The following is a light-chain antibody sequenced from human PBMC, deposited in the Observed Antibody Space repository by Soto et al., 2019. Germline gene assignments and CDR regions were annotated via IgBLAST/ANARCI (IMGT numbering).Light chain of an antibody. V-gene: IGKV1-39*01. CDR2: AAS. Sequence: IQMTQSPSSLSASVEDRVIITCRASQSISNHFNWYQQKPGKAPKLLIFAASSLQSGVPSRFSGSRSGPDFTLTISSLQPEDFATYYCQQSYSSPPTFGQGTKVDIK. J-gene: IGKJ1*01. CDR3: QQSYSSPPT. CDR1: QSISNH.